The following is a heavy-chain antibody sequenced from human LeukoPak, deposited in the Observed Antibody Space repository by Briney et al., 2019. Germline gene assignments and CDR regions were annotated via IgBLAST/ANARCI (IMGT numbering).Heavy chain of an antibody. J-gene: IGHJ5*02. Sequence: SETLSLTCAVSNFSISTNFHWGWIRQTPGKGLEWIGSVSHSGSTFYNPSLKSRVTILVDTSKNHFSLTVNSVTAADTAIYYCTRGTSVSASASWRQGTLVTVSS. D-gene: IGHD2-21*02. CDR2: VSHSGST. CDR1: NFSISTNFH. V-gene: IGHV4-38-2*01. CDR3: TRGTSVSASAS.